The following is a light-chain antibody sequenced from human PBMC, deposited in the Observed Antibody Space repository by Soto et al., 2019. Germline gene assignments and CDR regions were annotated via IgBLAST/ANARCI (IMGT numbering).Light chain of an antibody. J-gene: IGKJ5*01. V-gene: IGKV3-15*01. Sequence: ERVMTQSPATLSVSPGEIATLSFSASQSVSSNLAWYQQKPGQAPRLFIYGASTRATAIPPRFSGSGSGTEFTLTISSLQSEDFAVYYCQQYDNWPITLGQGTRLEIK. CDR2: GAS. CDR1: QSVSSN. CDR3: QQYDNWPIT.